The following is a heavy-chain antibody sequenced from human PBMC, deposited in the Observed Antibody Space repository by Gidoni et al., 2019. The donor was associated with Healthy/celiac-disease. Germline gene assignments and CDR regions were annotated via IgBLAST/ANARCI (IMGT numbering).Heavy chain of an antibody. Sequence: QVPLQESGPGLVKPSQTLSPTCTVPGGSFRRVGSFWSWTRQHPGKGLEWIGYSYYRWSTYYNPSLKSRVTISVDTSKNQFSLKLSSVTAADTAVYYCARDHRSTIFGVVDHWFDPWGQGTLVTVSS. CDR3: ARDHRSTIFGVVDHWFDP. D-gene: IGHD3-3*01. CDR2: SYYRWST. J-gene: IGHJ5*02. V-gene: IGHV4-31*03. CDR1: GGSFRRVGSF.